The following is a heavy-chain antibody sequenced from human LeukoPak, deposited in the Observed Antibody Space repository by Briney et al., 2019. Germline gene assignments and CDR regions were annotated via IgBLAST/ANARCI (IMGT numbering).Heavy chain of an antibody. CDR2: IYYSGST. CDR3: ARFAAGWNEYYFDY. J-gene: IGHJ4*02. CDR1: GGSISSSSYY. D-gene: IGHD1-1*01. Sequence: SETLSLTCTVSGGSISSSSYYWGWIRQPPGKGLEWIGSIYYSGSTYYNPSLKSRVTISVDTSKNQFSLKLSSVTAADAAVHYCARFAAGWNEYYFDYWGQGTLVTVSS. V-gene: IGHV4-39*01.